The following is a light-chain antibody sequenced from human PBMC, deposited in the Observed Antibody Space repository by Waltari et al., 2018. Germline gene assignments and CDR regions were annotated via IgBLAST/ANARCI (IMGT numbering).Light chain of an antibody. CDR1: QGVSSN. CDR3: QQRGTWPLT. V-gene: IGKV3-11*01. CDR2: DAP. J-gene: IGKJ4*01. Sequence: EIVLTQSPATLSLSPGERGTLSCRASQGVSSNLAWYQQKPGQAPRLLIYDAPNRATGVPARFSGSGSGTDFTLTISSLEPEDFAVYYCQQRGTWPLTFGGGTKVEIK.